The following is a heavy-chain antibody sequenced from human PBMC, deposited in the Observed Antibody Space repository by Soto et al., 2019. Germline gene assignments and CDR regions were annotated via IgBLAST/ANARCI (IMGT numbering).Heavy chain of an antibody. CDR2: ISYDGSNK. V-gene: IGHV3-30*18. CDR3: AKPYSSSWYPAEYFQH. Sequence: QVQLVESGGGVVQPGRSLRLSCAASGFTFSSYGMHWVRQAPGKGLEWVAVISYDGSNKYYADSVKGRFTISRDNSKNTLYLQMNSLRAEDTAVYYCAKPYSSSWYPAEYFQHWGQGTLVTVSS. J-gene: IGHJ1*01. D-gene: IGHD6-13*01. CDR1: GFTFSSYG.